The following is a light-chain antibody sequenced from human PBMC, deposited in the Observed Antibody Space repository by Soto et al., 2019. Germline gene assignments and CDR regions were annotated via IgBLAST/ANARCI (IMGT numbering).Light chain of an antibody. CDR2: AAS. CDR1: QSISTY. Sequence: DMQMTQSPSSLSASVGDRVTITCRASQSISTYLNWYQQKPGKDPKILIYAASTLQSGVPSRFSGLRSGTDFTLTLSSLQPEDFATYYCQQNYSMPFTFGPATKVEIK. J-gene: IGKJ3*01. CDR3: QQNYSMPFT. V-gene: IGKV1-39*01.